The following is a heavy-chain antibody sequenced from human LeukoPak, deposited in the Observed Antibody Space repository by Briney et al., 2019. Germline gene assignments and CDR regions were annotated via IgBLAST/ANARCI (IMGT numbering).Heavy chain of an antibody. J-gene: IGHJ4*02. D-gene: IGHD4-17*01. Sequence: SETLSLTCTVSGGSISSGDYYWSWIRQPPGKGLEWIGYIYYSGSTYYNPSLKSRVTISVDTSKNQFSLKLSSGTAADTAVYYCARVFRDYGDLRGYFDYWGQGTLVTVSS. CDR3: ARVFRDYGDLRGYFDY. V-gene: IGHV4-30-4*01. CDR2: IYYSGST. CDR1: GGSISSGDYY.